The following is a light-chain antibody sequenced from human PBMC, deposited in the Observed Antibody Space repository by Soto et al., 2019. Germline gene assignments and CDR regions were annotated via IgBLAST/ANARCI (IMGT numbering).Light chain of an antibody. CDR3: QQRSSWPSYT. CDR1: QSVSSF. CDR2: DAS. J-gene: IGKJ2*01. Sequence: ETVLTQSPATLSLSPGERATLSCRASQSVSSFLAWYQQKPGQAPRLLIYDASNRATGIPARFSGSGSGTDFPLTISSSEPEDFAVYYCQQRSSWPSYTFGQGTQLEIK. V-gene: IGKV3-11*01.